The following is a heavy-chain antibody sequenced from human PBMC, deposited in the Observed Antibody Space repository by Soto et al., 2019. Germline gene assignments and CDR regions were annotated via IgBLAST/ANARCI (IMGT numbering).Heavy chain of an antibody. J-gene: IGHJ4*02. CDR1: GFTFSSYG. Sequence: GGSLRLSCAASGFTFSSYGMHWVRQAPGKGLEWVAVISYDGSNKYYADSVKGRFTISRDNSKNTLYLQMNSLRAEDTAVYYCAKTLQSSSEDYWGQGTLVTVSS. CDR2: ISYDGSNK. CDR3: AKTLQSSSEDY. V-gene: IGHV3-30*18. D-gene: IGHD6-6*01.